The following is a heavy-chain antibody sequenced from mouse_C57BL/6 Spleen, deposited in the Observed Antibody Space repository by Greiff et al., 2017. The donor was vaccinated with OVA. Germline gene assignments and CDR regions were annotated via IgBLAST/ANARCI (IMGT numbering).Heavy chain of an antibody. CDR1: GYSITSGYY. J-gene: IGHJ3*01. D-gene: IGHD2-4*01. V-gene: IGHV3-6*01. CDR3: AKGYYDYDEAWFAY. CDR2: ISYDGSN. Sequence: DVKLVESGPGLVKPSQSLSLTCSVTGYSITSGYYWNWIRQFPGNKLEWMGYISYDGSNNYNPSLKNRISITRDTSKNQFFLKLNSVTTEDTATYYCAKGYYDYDEAWFAYWGQGTLVTVSA.